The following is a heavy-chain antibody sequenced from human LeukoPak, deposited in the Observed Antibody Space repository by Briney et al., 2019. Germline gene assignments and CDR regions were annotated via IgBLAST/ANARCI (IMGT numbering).Heavy chain of an antibody. CDR2: INHSGST. CDR1: GGSFSGYY. CDR3: ARGRGDFWSGDSFDC. Sequence: SETLSLTCAVYGGSFSGYYWSWIRQPPGKGLEWIGEINHSGSTNYNPSLKSRVTISVDTSKNQFSLKLSSVTAADTAVYYCARGRGDFWSGDSFDCWGQGPWSPSP. V-gene: IGHV4-34*01. J-gene: IGHJ4*02. D-gene: IGHD3-3*01.